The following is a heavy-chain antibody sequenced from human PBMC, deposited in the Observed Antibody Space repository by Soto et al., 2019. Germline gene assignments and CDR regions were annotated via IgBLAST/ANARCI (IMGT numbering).Heavy chain of an antibody. CDR3: AKNDYDFWSGYPPFDY. V-gene: IGHV3-21*01. J-gene: IGHJ4*02. D-gene: IGHD3-3*01. CDR1: GFTFSSYS. Sequence: PGGSLRLSCAASGFTFSSYSMNWVRQAPGKGLEWVSSISSSSSYIYYADSVKGRFTISRDNAKNSLYLQMNSLRAEDTAVYYCAKNDYDFWSGYPPFDYWGQGTLVTVSS. CDR2: ISSSSSYI.